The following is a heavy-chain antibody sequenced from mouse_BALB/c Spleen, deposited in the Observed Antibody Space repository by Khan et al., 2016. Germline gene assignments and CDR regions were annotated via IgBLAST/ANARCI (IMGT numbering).Heavy chain of an antibody. J-gene: IGHJ3*01. CDR2: INPNNGDT. CDR1: GYTFTFYY. CDR3: TRRCDYEGFTY. V-gene: IGHV1S81*02. Sequence: QVQLQQSGAELVKPGASVKLSCKASGYTFTFYYMYWVKQRPGQGLEWIGEINPNNGDTNFNEKFKSKATLTVDKSSSTAYIQLSSLTSEDSAVYYCTRRCDYEGFTYWGQGTLVTVSA. D-gene: IGHD2-4*01.